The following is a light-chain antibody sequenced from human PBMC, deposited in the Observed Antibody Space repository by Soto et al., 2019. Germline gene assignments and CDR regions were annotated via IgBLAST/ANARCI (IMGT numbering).Light chain of an antibody. CDR2: DAS. V-gene: IGKV3-20*01. CDR3: QQYGNSPST. CDR1: QSVSSSR. Sequence: EIVLTQSPGTLSLSPGERATLSCRASQSVSSSRVAWYQQRPDQAPRLLIYDASTQATGIPDRFSGSGSGTDFTLVISRLEPEDFAVYYCQQYGNSPSTFGQGTKVEIK. J-gene: IGKJ1*01.